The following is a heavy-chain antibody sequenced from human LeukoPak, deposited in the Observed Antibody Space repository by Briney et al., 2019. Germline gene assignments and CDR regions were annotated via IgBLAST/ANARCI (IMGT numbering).Heavy chain of an antibody. D-gene: IGHD4-17*01. CDR3: ARGLSDYGDYRFDY. V-gene: IGHV4-59*01. CDR2: IYYSGST. Sequence: SETLSLTCTVSGGSFSSYYWSWIRQPPGKGLEWIAYIYYSGSTNYNPSLKSRVTISVDTSKNPLSLKLSSVTAADTAVYYCARGLSDYGDYRFDYWGQGTLVTVSS. CDR1: GGSFSSYY. J-gene: IGHJ4*02.